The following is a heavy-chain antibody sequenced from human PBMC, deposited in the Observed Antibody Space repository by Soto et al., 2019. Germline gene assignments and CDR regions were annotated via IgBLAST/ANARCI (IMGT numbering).Heavy chain of an antibody. V-gene: IGHV3-23*01. D-gene: IGHD3-22*01. Sequence: PGGSLRLSCAASGFTFSSYDMNWVRQAPGKGLEWVSSISGSAIGTYYADSVKGRFTISRDNSKNTLYLQMHSLRAEDTAVYYCAKVGYFDTTGTSYFFDYWGQGTLVTVSS. CDR1: GFTFSSYD. CDR2: ISGSAIGT. J-gene: IGHJ4*02. CDR3: AKVGYFDTTGTSYFFDY.